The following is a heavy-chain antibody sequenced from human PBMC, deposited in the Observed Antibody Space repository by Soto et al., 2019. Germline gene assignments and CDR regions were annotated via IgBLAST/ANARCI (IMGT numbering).Heavy chain of an antibody. V-gene: IGHV3-21*01. CDR3: ARDSGGYDFWSGYYDSYYYYGMDV. J-gene: IGHJ6*02. D-gene: IGHD3-3*01. CDR1: GFTFSSYS. Sequence: GGSLRLSCAASGFTFSSYSMNWVRQAPGKGLEWVSSISSSSSYIYYADSAKGRFTISRDNAKNSLYLQMNSLRAEDTAVYYCARDSGGYDFWSGYYDSYYYYGMDVWGQGTTVTVSS. CDR2: ISSSSSYI.